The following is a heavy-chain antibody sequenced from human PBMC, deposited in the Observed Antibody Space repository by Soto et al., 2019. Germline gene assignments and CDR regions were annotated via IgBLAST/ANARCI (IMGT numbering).Heavy chain of an antibody. CDR1: GGSISSYY. V-gene: IGHV4-4*07. CDR3: ARDTIFGVVIKDYYYGMDV. J-gene: IGHJ6*02. Sequence: SETLSLTCTVSGGSISSYYWSWIRQPAGKGLEWIGRIYTSGSTNYNPSPKSRVTMSVDTSKNQFSLKLSSVTAADTAVYYCARDTIFGVVIKDYYYGMDVWGQGTTVTVSS. D-gene: IGHD3-3*01. CDR2: IYTSGST.